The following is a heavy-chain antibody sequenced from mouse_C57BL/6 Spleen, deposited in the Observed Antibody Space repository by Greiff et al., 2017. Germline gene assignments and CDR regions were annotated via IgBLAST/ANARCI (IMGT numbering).Heavy chain of an antibody. J-gene: IGHJ2*01. CDR2: ISSGSSTI. V-gene: IGHV5-17*01. Sequence: EVQVVESGGGLVKPGGSLKLSCAASGFTFSDYGMHWVRQAPEKGLEWVAYISSGSSTIYYADKVKGRFTISRDNAKNTLFLQMTSLRSEDTAMYYCARLYGSSHYFDYWGQGTTLTVSS. CDR1: GFTFSDYG. CDR3: ARLYGSSHYFDY. D-gene: IGHD1-1*01.